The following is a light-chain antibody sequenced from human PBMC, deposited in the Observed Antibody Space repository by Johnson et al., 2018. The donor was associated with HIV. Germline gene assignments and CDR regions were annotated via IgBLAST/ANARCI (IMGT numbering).Light chain of an antibody. V-gene: IGLV1-51*02. CDR3: GTWDTRLSVLYV. CDR2: ESN. J-gene: IGLJ1*01. CDR1: SSNIGNNS. Sequence: QSVLTQPPSVSAAPGQKVTISCSGSSSNIGNNSVSWYQQLPGTAPKLLIYESNKRPSGIPDRFSGSKSGTSATLGITGLQTGDEADYYCGTWDTRLSVLYVFGPGTKVTVL.